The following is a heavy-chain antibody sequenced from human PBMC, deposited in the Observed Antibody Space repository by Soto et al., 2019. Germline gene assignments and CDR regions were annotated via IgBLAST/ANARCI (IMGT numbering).Heavy chain of an antibody. CDR1: GFTVSSNY. CDR2: ISRSGGTI. J-gene: IGHJ5*02. D-gene: IGHD1-26*01. V-gene: IGHV3-11*04. CDR3: AREGSYWFGP. Sequence: PGGSLRLSCAASGFTVSSNYMSWVRQAPGKGLEWVSYISRSGGTIYYADSVKGRFTISRDNAKNSLYLQMNSLRAEDTAFYYCAREGSYWFGPWGQGTLVTVSS.